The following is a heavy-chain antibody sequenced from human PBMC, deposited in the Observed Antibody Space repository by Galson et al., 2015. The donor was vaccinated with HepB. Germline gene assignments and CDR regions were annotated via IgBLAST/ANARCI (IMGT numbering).Heavy chain of an antibody. CDR2: ISYDGSNK. J-gene: IGHJ4*02. V-gene: IGHV3-30-3*01. D-gene: IGHD3-16*01. CDR1: GFTFSSYA. Sequence: SLRLSCAASGFTFSSYAMHWVRQAPGKGLEWVAVISYDGSNKYYADSVKGRFTISRDNSKNTLYLQMNSLRAEDTAVHYCARRRGIDYWGQGTLVTVSS. CDR3: ARRRGIDY.